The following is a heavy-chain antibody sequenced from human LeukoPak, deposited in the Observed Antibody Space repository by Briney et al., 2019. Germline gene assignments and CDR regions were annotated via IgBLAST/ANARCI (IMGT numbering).Heavy chain of an antibody. D-gene: IGHD3-10*01. Sequence: GRSLRLSCAASGFTFSSYSMNWVRQAPGKGLEWVSSISSSSSYIYYADSVKGRFTISRDNAKNSLYLQMNSLRAEDTAVYYCARGGSGSYLLDRLVGAFDIWGQGTMVTVSS. V-gene: IGHV3-21*01. J-gene: IGHJ3*02. CDR1: GFTFSSYS. CDR3: ARGGSGSYLLDRLVGAFDI. CDR2: ISSSSSYI.